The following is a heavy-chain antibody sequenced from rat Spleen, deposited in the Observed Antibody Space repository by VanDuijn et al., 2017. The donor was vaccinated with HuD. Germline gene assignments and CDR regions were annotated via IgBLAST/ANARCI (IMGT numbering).Heavy chain of an antibody. Sequence: QVQLKESGPGLVQPSQTLSLTCTVSGFSLTSYNVHWVRQPTGKGLEWMGVIWTGGSTDYNSALKSRLSISRDTSKSQVFLKRNSLQTENTAPYYCASNYGYTFDYWGQGVMVTVSS. D-gene: IGHD1-9*01. J-gene: IGHJ2*01. CDR2: IWTGGST. CDR3: ASNYGYTFDY. V-gene: IGHV2-30*01. CDR1: GFSLTSYN.